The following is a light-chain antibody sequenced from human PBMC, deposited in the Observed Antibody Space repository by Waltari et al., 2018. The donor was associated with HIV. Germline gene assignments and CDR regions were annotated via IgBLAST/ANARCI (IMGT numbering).Light chain of an antibody. CDR1: QSVLYSSNNKNY. Sequence: DIVMTQSPESQAVSLGERATINCKSSQSVLYSSNNKNYLSWYQQKPGQGPKLLIYWASTRESGVPDRFSGSGSGTDFTLTISDLQAEDVAVYYCQQYYSRPPTFGGGTKVEIK. V-gene: IGKV4-1*01. CDR2: WAS. J-gene: IGKJ4*01. CDR3: QQYYSRPPT.